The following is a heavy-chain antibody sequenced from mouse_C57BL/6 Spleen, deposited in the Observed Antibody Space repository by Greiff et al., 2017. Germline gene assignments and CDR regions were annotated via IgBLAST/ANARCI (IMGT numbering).Heavy chain of an antibody. CDR2: ILPGSGST. Sequence: VQLQQPGAELMKPGASVKLSCKATGYTFTGYWIEWVKQRPGHGLEWIGEILPGSGSTNYNEKFKGKATFTADTSSNTAYMQLSSLTTEDSAIYYCARRGKDYDGAYYFDGWGQGTTLTVSS. D-gene: IGHD2-4*01. CDR1: GYTFTGYW. J-gene: IGHJ2*01. V-gene: IGHV1-9*01. CDR3: ARRGKDYDGAYYFDG.